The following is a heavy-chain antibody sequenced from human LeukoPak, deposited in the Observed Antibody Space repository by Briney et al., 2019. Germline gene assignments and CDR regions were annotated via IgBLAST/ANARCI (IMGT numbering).Heavy chain of an antibody. CDR2: IYYSGST. V-gene: IGHV4-39*01. D-gene: IGHD1-26*01. CDR3: ARQGAAAFY. CDR1: AGSISSNTYY. J-gene: IGHJ4*02. Sequence: PSETLSLTCTVSAGSISSNTYYWGWIRQPPGKGLEWIGSIYYSGSTYYNPSLKSRVTLSVDTSKNQFSLRLTSVTAADTAVYYCARQGAAAFYWGQGTLVTVSS.